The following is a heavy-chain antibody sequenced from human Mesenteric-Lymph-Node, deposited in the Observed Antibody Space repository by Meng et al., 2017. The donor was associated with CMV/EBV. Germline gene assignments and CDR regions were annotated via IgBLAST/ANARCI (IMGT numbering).Heavy chain of an antibody. J-gene: IGHJ4*02. CDR2: ISHSGST. CDR3: ARVGVGATNVLDY. Sequence: SETLSLTCAVYGGSFSGYYWSWIRQPPGKGLEGIGEISHSGSTNYNPSLKSRVTISVDTSKNQFSLKLSSVTAADTAVYYCARVGVGATNVLDYWGQGTLVTVSS. CDR1: GGSFSGYY. D-gene: IGHD1-26*01. V-gene: IGHV4-34*01.